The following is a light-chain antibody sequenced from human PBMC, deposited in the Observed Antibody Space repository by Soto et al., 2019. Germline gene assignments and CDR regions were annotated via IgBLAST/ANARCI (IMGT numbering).Light chain of an antibody. CDR1: QTVRNNY. Sequence: KEARGSRTLYTGERATLSCRASQTVRNNYLAWYQQKPGQAPRLLIYAASSRATGIPDRFSGSGSGKDFTLTINLLEPEDFVVYYCQLDGDPPNTVGQGTRLDIK. CDR2: AAS. CDR3: QLDGDPPNT. J-gene: IGKJ5*01. V-gene: IGKV3-20*01.